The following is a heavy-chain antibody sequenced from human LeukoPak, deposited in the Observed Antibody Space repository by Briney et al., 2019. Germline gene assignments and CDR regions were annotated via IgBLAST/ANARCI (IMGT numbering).Heavy chain of an antibody. Sequence: GGSLRLSCAASGFTFSSYWMSWVRQAPGKGLEWVANIKQDGSEKYYVDSVKGRFTISRDNAKNSLYLQMNSLRAEDTAVYYCARGARVEYSSSSGYYYYMDVWGKGTTVTVSS. CDR2: IKQDGSEK. CDR3: ARGARVEYSSSSGYYYYMDV. V-gene: IGHV3-7*03. D-gene: IGHD6-6*01. CDR1: GFTFSSYW. J-gene: IGHJ6*03.